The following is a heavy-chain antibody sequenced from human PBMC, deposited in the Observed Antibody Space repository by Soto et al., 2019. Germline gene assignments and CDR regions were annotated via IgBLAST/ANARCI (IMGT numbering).Heavy chain of an antibody. J-gene: IGHJ5*02. CDR2: ISDSGGNT. CDR3: SKWSGFGDA. V-gene: IGHV3-23*01. Sequence: GGSLRLSCAASGFTLSSYSMTWVRQAPGKGLEWVSGISDSGGNTWYADSVKGRFTISRDNSKNTLFLQMNSLRAEDTAVYFCSKWSGFGDAWGQGTLVTV. D-gene: IGHD3-10*01. CDR1: GFTLSSYS.